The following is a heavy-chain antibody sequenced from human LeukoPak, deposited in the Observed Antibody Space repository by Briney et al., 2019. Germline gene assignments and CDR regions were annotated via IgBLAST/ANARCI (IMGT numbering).Heavy chain of an antibody. CDR1: GSSISSYY. Sequence: SETLSLTCTVSGSSISSYYGSWIRQPPGKGLEWIGYIYYSGSTKYNPSLKSRVTISVDTSKNQLSLNLSSVTAADTAVYYCARDTREDTAMAYFDYWRQGTLVTVSS. V-gene: IGHV4-59*01. CDR3: ARDTREDTAMAYFDY. J-gene: IGHJ4*02. D-gene: IGHD5-18*01. CDR2: IYYSGST.